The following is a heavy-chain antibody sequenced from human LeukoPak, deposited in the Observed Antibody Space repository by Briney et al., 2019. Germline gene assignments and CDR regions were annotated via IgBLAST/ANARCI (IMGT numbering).Heavy chain of an antibody. CDR2: INHSGST. V-gene: IGHV4-34*01. Sequence: SETLSLTCAVYGGSFSGYYWSWIRQPPGKGLEWIGEINHSGSTNYNPSLKSRVTISVDTSKHQFSLKLSSVTAADTAVYYCARHACGDNWFDPWGQGALVTVSS. CDR1: GGSFSGYY. D-gene: IGHD4-17*01. J-gene: IGHJ5*02. CDR3: ARHACGDNWFDP.